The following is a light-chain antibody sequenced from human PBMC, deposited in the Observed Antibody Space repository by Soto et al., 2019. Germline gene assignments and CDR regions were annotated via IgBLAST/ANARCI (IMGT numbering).Light chain of an antibody. CDR3: QSYDSSLSAHYV. V-gene: IGLV1-40*01. CDR2: GNS. CDR1: SSNIGATYD. Sequence: QAVVTQPLSVSGAPGQRVTISCTGSSSNIGATYDVQWYQQLPGTAPKLLIYGNSNRPSGVPDRFSGSKSGTSASLAITGLQADDEADYYCQSYDSSLSAHYVFGTGTKLTVL. J-gene: IGLJ1*01.